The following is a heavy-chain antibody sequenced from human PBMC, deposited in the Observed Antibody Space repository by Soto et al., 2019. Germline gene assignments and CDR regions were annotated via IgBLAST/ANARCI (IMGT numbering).Heavy chain of an antibody. V-gene: IGHV1-69*13. CDR1: GGTFSSYA. D-gene: IGHD3-10*01. Sequence: SVKVSCKASGGTFSSYAISWVRQAPGQGLEWMGGIIPIFGTANYAQKFQGRVTITADESTSTAYMELSSLRSEDTAVSYCARGPPAVRGVIILYGMDVWGQGTTVTVSS. J-gene: IGHJ6*02. CDR2: IIPIFGTA. CDR3: ARGPPAVRGVIILYGMDV.